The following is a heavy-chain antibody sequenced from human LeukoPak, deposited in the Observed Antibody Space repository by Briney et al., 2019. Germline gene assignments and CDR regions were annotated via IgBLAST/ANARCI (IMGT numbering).Heavy chain of an antibody. V-gene: IGHV4-34*01. J-gene: IGHJ6*04. CDR3: ASRGYDIPDYYYYGMDV. CDR1: GGSFSGYY. CDR2: INHSGST. Sequence: SETLSLTCAVYGGSFSGYYWSWIRQPPGKGLEWIGEINHSGSTNYNPSLKSRVTISVDTSKNQLSLKLSSVTAADTAVYYCASRGYDIPDYYYYGMDVWGKGTTVTVSS. D-gene: IGHD3-9*01.